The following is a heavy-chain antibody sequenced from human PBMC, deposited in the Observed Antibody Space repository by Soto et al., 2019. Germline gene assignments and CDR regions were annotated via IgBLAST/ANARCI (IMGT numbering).Heavy chain of an antibody. V-gene: IGHV4-34*01. J-gene: IGHJ5*02. Sequence: SEILSLTCTVSGGSISSSYWSWIRQPPGKGLEWIGEINHSGSTNYNPSLKSRVTISVDTSKNQFSLKLSSVTAADTAVYYCAREIVATIGRGWFDPWGQGTLVT. CDR3: AREIVATIGRGWFDP. CDR2: INHSGST. D-gene: IGHD5-12*01. CDR1: GGSISSSY.